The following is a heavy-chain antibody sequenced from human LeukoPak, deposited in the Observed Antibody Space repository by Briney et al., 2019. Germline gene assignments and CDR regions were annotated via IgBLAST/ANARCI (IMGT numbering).Heavy chain of an antibody. J-gene: IGHJ4*02. CDR1: GFTFSSYS. CDR2: ISSSSSYI. V-gene: IGHV3-21*01. CDR3: ARDPYYYGSGSPSPFDC. Sequence: GGSLRLSCAASGFTFSSYSMNWVRQAPGKGLEWVSSISSSSSYIYYADSVKGRFTISRDNAKNSLYLQMNSQRAEDTAVYYCARDPYYYGSGSPSPFDCWGQGTLVTVSS. D-gene: IGHD3-10*01.